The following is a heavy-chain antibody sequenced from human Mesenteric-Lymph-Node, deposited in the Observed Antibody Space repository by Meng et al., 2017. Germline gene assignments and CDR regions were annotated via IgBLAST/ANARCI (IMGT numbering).Heavy chain of an antibody. Sequence: GESPKISCAASGFTFNTYGMHWVRQAPGKGLEWVSLIWFDGSDEYYADSVKGRFTISRDNSKNTLYLQMNSLRAEDTAVYYCVRDKWQVACSSMSCSSLDYWGQGTLVTVSS. V-gene: IGHV3-33*01. CDR1: GFTFNTYG. D-gene: IGHD2-2*01. J-gene: IGHJ4*02. CDR3: VRDKWQVACSSMSCSSLDY. CDR2: IWFDGSDE.